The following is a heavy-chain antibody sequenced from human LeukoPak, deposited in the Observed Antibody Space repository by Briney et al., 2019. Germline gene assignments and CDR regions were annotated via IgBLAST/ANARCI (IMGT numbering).Heavy chain of an antibody. Sequence: GGSLRLSCAASGFTFSSYAMSWVRQAPGKGLEWVSAISGSGGSAYYADSVKGRFTISRDNSKNTLYLQMNSLRAEDTAVYYCAKARCSSTSCYDSRLFDYWGQGTLVTVSS. CDR2: ISGSGGSA. D-gene: IGHD2-2*01. CDR3: AKARCSSTSCYDSRLFDY. CDR1: GFTFSSYA. J-gene: IGHJ4*02. V-gene: IGHV3-23*01.